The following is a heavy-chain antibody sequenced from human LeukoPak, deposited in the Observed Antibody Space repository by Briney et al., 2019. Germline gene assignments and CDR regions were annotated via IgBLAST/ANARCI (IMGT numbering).Heavy chain of an antibody. CDR1: GFMFSSHE. CDR3: ARRSSAWYALDI. Sequence: GGSLRLSCGASGFMFSSHEVNWVRQPPGRGLEWISYISAGGSITYYADSVKGRFTISRDNAKSSLYLQMINLRVEDTALYYCARRSSAWYALDIWGQGTMVSVSP. CDR2: ISAGGSIT. D-gene: IGHD2-15*01. V-gene: IGHV3-48*03. J-gene: IGHJ3*02.